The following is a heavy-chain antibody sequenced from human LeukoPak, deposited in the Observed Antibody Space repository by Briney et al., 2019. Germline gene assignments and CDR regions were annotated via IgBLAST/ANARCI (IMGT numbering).Heavy chain of an antibody. Sequence: GGSLRLSCAASGFTFSGAAIHTVRQASGRGLEWVGRIRSKVNNYATAYAASVKGRFTISRDDSKNTAYLQMNSLKTEDTAVYYCAKAPVTTCSGAYCYPFDYWGQGTLVTVSS. J-gene: IGHJ4*02. CDR1: GFTFSGAA. V-gene: IGHV3-73*01. D-gene: IGHD2-15*01. CDR3: AKAPVTTCSGAYCYPFDY. CDR2: IRSKVNNYAT.